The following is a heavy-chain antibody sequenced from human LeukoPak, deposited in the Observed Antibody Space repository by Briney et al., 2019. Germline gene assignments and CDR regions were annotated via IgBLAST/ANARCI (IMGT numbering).Heavy chain of an antibody. Sequence: SETLSLTCTVSGGSISSYYWSWIRQPAGKGLEWIGRIYTSGSTNYNPSLKSRVTMSVDTSKNQFSLKLSSVTAADTAVYYCARDLIVSSGYGSSYNWFDPWGQGTLVTVSS. D-gene: IGHD3-22*01. CDR2: IYTSGST. V-gene: IGHV4-4*07. CDR3: ARDLIVSSGYGSSYNWFDP. J-gene: IGHJ5*02. CDR1: GGSISSYY.